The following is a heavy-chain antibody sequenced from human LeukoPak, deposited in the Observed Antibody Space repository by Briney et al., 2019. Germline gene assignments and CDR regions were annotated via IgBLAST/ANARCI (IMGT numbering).Heavy chain of an antibody. V-gene: IGHV3-30*18. CDR2: ISYDGSNK. D-gene: IGHD3-16*01. CDR3: ANPQLGAFDI. Sequence: PGGSLRLSCEASGFTFSSYGMHWVRQAPGKGLEWVAVISYDGSNKYYADSVKGRFTISRDNSKNTLYLQMNSLRAEDTAVYYCANPQLGAFDIWGQGTMVTVSS. CDR1: GFTFSSYG. J-gene: IGHJ3*02.